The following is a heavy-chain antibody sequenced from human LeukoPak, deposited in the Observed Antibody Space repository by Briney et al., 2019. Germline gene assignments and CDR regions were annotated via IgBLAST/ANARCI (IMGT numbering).Heavy chain of an antibody. CDR2: INHSGSA. V-gene: IGHV4-34*01. J-gene: IGHJ6*03. CDR3: ARAPRECDLLKHFYYYMDV. D-gene: IGHD3-10*01. CDR1: GGSFSGYY. Sequence: PSETLSLTCAVYGGSFSGYYWSWVRHFPGKGLEWIAEINHSGSATSNPSLGNRVTTSGESSTNHISLQLRSVTAADTAVFYLARAPRECDLLKHFYYYMDVWGNGTMVTVSS.